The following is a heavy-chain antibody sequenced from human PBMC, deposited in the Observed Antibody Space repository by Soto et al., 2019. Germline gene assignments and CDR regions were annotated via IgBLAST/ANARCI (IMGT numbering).Heavy chain of an antibody. CDR2: INWNSGSI. CDR1: GFTFGNYA. CDR3: VKDRMAYNSVWDPFDI. D-gene: IGHD1-20*01. V-gene: IGHV3-9*01. J-gene: IGHJ3*02. Sequence: EMQLTESGGGLVQPGRSLTLSCAASGFTFGNYAMHWVRQAPGKGLEWVSGINWNSGSIGYVESVKGRFTISRDDSKNTLLLQMNSLRAEDTAVYYCVKDRMAYNSVWDPFDIWGQGTMVTVSS.